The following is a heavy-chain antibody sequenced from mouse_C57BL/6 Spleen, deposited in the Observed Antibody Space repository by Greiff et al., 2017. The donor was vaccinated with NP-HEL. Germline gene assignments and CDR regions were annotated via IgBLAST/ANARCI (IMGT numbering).Heavy chain of an antibody. CDR3: ARGGYSNYFDY. CDR2: INPGSGGT. V-gene: IGHV1-54*01. CDR1: GYAFTNYL. J-gene: IGHJ2*01. D-gene: IGHD2-5*01. Sequence: VQLQQSGAELVRPGPSVKVSCKASGYAFTNYLIVWVKQRPGQGLEWIGVINPGSGGTNYNEKFKGKATLTADKSSSTAYMQLSSLTSEDSAVYFCARGGYSNYFDYWGQGTTLTVSS.